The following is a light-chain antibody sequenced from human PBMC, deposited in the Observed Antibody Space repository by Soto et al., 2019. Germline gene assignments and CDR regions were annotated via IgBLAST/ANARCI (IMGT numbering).Light chain of an antibody. Sequence: QSVLTQPPSASGTPGQRVTISCSGSSSNIVSNTVNWYQQLPGTAPKLLIYSNNQRPSGVPDRFSGSKSGTSASLAISGLQSEDEADYYCAAWDDSLNGPLYVFGIGTKVTVL. CDR1: SSNIVSNT. CDR3: AAWDDSLNGPLYV. CDR2: SNN. J-gene: IGLJ1*01. V-gene: IGLV1-44*01.